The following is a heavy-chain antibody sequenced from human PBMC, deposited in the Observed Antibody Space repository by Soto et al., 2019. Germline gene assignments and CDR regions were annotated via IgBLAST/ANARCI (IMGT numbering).Heavy chain of an antibody. CDR2: ISYDGSNK. D-gene: IGHD6-13*01. J-gene: IGHJ4*02. CDR3: ASDRARAAAGTYFDY. V-gene: IGHV3-30-3*01. Sequence: RRLSCAASGFTFSSYAMHWVRQAPGKGLEWVAVISYDGSNKYYADSVKGRFTISRDNSKNTLYLQMNSLRAEDTAVYYCASDRARAAAGTYFDYWGQGTLVTVSS. CDR1: GFTFSSYA.